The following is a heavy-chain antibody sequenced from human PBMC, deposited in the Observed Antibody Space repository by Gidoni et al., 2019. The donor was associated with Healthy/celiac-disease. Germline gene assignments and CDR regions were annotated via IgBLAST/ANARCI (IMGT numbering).Heavy chain of an antibody. CDR2: INHSGST. V-gene: IGHV4-34*01. CDR3: ARRSRITMVRGVLYYYYGMDV. CDR1: GWSFSGYS. D-gene: IGHD3-10*01. J-gene: IGHJ6*02. Sequence: QVQLQQWGAGLLKPSETLSLTCAVYGWSFSGYSWGWVRQPPGKGLEWIGEINHSGSTNYNPSLKSRVTISVDTSKNQFSLKLSSVTAADTAVYYCARRSRITMVRGVLYYYYGMDVWGQGTTVTVSS.